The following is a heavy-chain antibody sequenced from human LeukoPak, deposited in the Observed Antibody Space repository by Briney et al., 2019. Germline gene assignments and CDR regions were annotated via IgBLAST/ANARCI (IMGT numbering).Heavy chain of an antibody. CDR1: GGSISSSSYY. V-gene: IGHV4-39*07. J-gene: IGHJ5*02. D-gene: IGHD4-11*01. CDR2: IYYSGST. Sequence: SETLSLTCTVSGGSISSSSYYWGWIRQPPGKGLEWIGSIYYSGSTYYNPSLKSRVTISVDTSKNQFSLKLSSVTAADTAVYYCARGGTVTTWGTNWFDPWGQGTLVTVSS. CDR3: ARGGTVTTWGTNWFDP.